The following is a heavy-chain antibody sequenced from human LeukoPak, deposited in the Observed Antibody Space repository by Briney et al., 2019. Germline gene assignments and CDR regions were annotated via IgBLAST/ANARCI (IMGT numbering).Heavy chain of an antibody. V-gene: IGHV3-30*04. CDR1: GFTFSSYA. J-gene: IGHJ4*02. D-gene: IGHD2-2*01. Sequence: PGRSLRLSCAASGFTFSSYAMHWVRQAPGKGLEWLAVISYDGSNKYYADSVKGRFTISRDNSKNTLYLQMNSLRAEDTAVYYCARAKTWARVPAALDYWGQGTLVTVSS. CDR3: ARAKTWARVPAALDY. CDR2: ISYDGSNK.